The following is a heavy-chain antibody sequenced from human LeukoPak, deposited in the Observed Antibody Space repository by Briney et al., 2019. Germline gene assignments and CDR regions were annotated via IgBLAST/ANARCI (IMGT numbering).Heavy chain of an antibody. D-gene: IGHD3-10*01. CDR2: ISGSGGST. Sequence: GGSLRLSCAASGFTFSSYAMSWVRQAPGKGLEWVSAISGSGGSTYYADSVEGRFTISRDNSMNTLYLQMNSLRAEDTAVYYCAKDQGYYYGSGSYVFDYWGQGTLVTVSS. J-gene: IGHJ4*02. CDR1: GFTFSSYA. CDR3: AKDQGYYYGSGSYVFDY. V-gene: IGHV3-23*01.